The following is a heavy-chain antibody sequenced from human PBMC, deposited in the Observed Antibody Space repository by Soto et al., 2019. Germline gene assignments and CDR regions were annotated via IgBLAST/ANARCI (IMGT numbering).Heavy chain of an antibody. CDR2: TTSDGARI. V-gene: IGHV3-30*03. J-gene: IGHJ4*02. CDR1: GFAFSTYG. Sequence: QVQLVESGGGVVQPGRSLRLSCAASGFAFSTYGMHWVRQAPGKGLEWVAVTTSDGARINYADSVKGRFTISRDNSRTTLYLQMNCLRIDETAVYYCARKNPGSEWERPDYWGQGTLVTVSS. D-gene: IGHD1-26*01. CDR3: ARKNPGSEWERPDY.